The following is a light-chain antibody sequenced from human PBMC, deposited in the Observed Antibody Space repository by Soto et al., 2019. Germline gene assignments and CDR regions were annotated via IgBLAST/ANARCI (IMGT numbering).Light chain of an antibody. V-gene: IGKV3-20*01. Sequence: DIVLTQSPGTLSLSPGERATLSCRASQSVHNNYLAWYQQKPGQAPRLLIYAASSGATGIPDRFSGSGSGTDFTLSISRLETEDSAVYYCQQYGSSRPVTFSQGTRVEIK. CDR3: QQYGSSRPVT. CDR2: AAS. J-gene: IGKJ5*01. CDR1: QSVHNNY.